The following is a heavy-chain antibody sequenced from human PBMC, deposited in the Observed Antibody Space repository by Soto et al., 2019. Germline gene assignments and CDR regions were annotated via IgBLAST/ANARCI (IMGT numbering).Heavy chain of an antibody. CDR1: GFTFSSYV. CDR2: ISYDGSNK. Sequence: LRLSCAASGFTFSSYVMNWVRQAPGKGLEWVAVISYDGSNKYYADSVKGRFTISRDSSKNMLYLQMNSLRAEDTAVYYCARDLIGRTVTYFDYWGQGTLVTVSS. D-gene: IGHD4-4*01. CDR3: ARDLIGRTVTYFDY. J-gene: IGHJ4*02. V-gene: IGHV3-30*03.